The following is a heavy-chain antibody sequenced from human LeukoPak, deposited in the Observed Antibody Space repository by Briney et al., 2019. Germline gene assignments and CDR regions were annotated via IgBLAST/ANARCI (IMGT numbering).Heavy chain of an antibody. Sequence: PSETLSLTCAVYGGSFSGYYWSWIRQPPGKGLEGIGEINHSGSTNYNPSLKSRVTISVDTSKNQFSLKLSSVTAADTAVYYCASDSSGYYYSSWGQGTLVTVSS. J-gene: IGHJ4*02. D-gene: IGHD3-22*01. CDR3: ASDSSGYYYSS. CDR2: INHSGST. CDR1: GGSFSGYY. V-gene: IGHV4-34*01.